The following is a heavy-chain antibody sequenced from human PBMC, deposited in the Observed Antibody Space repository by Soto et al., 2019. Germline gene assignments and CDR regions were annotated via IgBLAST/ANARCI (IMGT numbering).Heavy chain of an antibody. V-gene: IGHV4-31*03. CDR1: VGSIISGGYY. CDR3: AREGYSSSWYDRAFDI. CDR2: IYYSGST. D-gene: IGHD6-13*01. Sequence: PSETLSLTCTFSVGSIISGGYYWSWIRQHPGQGLEWIGYIYYSGSTYYNPSLKSRVTISVDTSKNQFSLKLSSVTAADTAVYYCAREGYSSSWYDRAFDIWGQGTMVTVSS. J-gene: IGHJ3*02.